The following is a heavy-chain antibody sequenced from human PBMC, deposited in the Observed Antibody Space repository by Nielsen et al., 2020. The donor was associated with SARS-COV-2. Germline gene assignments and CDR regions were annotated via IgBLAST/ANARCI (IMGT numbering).Heavy chain of an antibody. CDR2: INPNSGGT. D-gene: IGHD2-2*01. CDR3: ARGIVVVPAAITGGSSSSYYYYGMDV. J-gene: IGHJ6*02. CDR1: GYTFTGYY. V-gene: IGHV1-2*02. Sequence: ASVQVSCKASGYTFTGYYMHWVRQAPGQGLEWMGWINPNSGGTNYAQKFQGRVTMTRDTSISTAYMELRSLRSDDTAVYYCARGIVVVPAAITGGSSSSYYYYGMDVWGQGTTVTVSS.